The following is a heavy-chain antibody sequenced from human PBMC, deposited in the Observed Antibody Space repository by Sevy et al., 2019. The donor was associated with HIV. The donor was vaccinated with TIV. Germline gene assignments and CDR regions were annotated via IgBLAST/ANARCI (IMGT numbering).Heavy chain of an antibody. Sequence: SETLSLTCTVFGGSISAYYWSWIRQPPGKGLEYIGYIYYTGSTKYNPSLKSRVTISVDTSKNQFSLRLTSVTAADTAIYYCARAPPVRSGDDSLNWFDPWGQGTLVTVSS. V-gene: IGHV4-59*01. CDR1: GGSISAYY. D-gene: IGHD5-12*01. CDR2: IYYTGST. J-gene: IGHJ5*02. CDR3: ARAPPVRSGDDSLNWFDP.